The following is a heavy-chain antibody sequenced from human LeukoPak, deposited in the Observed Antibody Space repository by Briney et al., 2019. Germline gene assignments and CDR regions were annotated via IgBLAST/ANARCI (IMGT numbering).Heavy chain of an antibody. CDR2: ISYDGSNK. Sequence: GGSLRLSCAASGFTFSSYAMHWVRQAPGKGLEWVAVISYDGSNKYYADSVKGRFTISRDNSKNTLYLQMNSLRAEDTAVYYCAKDHRDHPFDYWGQGTLVTVSS. V-gene: IGHV3-30*04. J-gene: IGHJ4*02. D-gene: IGHD1-14*01. CDR1: GFTFSSYA. CDR3: AKDHRDHPFDY.